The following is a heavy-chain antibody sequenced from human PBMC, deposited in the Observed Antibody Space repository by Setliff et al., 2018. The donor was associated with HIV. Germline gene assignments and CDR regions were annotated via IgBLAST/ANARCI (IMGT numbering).Heavy chain of an antibody. CDR2: ISSGGEIM. CDR1: GFTFSSYS. D-gene: IGHD2-8*02. Sequence: GGSLRLSCAASGFTFSSYSMNWVRQAPGKGLEWVSAISSGGEIMFHADSVKGRFTISRDNSKNTLYLQMISLRADDTAVYYCAKSLLVAGNDSWGQGTLVTVSS. V-gene: IGHV3-23*01. J-gene: IGHJ4*02. CDR3: AKSLLVAGNDS.